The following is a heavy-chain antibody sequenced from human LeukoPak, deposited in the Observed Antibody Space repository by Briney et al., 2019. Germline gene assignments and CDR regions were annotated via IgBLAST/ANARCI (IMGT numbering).Heavy chain of an antibody. Sequence: SETLSLTCAVYGGSFSGYYWSWIRQPPGRGLEWIGENNHSGSTNYNPSLKGRVTISVDTSKNQFSLKLSSVTAADTAVYYCARGGYGGFLDPWGQGTLVTVSS. J-gene: IGHJ5*02. CDR1: GGSFSGYY. V-gene: IGHV4-34*01. CDR2: NNHSGST. D-gene: IGHD4-23*01. CDR3: ARGGYGGFLDP.